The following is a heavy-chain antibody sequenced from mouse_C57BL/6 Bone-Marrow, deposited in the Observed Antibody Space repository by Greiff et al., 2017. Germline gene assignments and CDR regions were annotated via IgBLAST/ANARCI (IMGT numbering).Heavy chain of an antibody. Sequence: EVKLVESGGDLVKPGGSLKLSCAASGFTFSSYGMSWVRQTPDKRLEWVATISSGGSYTYYPDSVKGRFTISRDNAKNTLYLQMSSLKSEDTAMYYCARPSYYYGSSPYYFDYWGQGTTLTVSS. CDR3: ARPSYYYGSSPYYFDY. D-gene: IGHD1-1*01. V-gene: IGHV5-6*02. CDR1: GFTFSSYG. J-gene: IGHJ2*01. CDR2: ISSGGSYT.